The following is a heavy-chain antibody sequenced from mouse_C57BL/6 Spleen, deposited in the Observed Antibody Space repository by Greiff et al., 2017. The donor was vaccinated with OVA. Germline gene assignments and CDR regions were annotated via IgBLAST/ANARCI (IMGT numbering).Heavy chain of an antibody. D-gene: IGHD2-4*01. CDR3: ARWIYYDYGGAEYFDY. V-gene: IGHV1-55*01. CDR1: GYTFTSYW. J-gene: IGHJ2*01. CDR2: IYPGSGST. Sequence: QVQLQQPGAELVKPGASVKMSCKASGYTFTSYWIPWVKQRPGQGLEWIGDIYPGSGSTNYNEKFKSKATLTVDTSSSTAYMQLSSLTSEDSAVYYCARWIYYDYGGAEYFDYWGQGTTLTVSS.